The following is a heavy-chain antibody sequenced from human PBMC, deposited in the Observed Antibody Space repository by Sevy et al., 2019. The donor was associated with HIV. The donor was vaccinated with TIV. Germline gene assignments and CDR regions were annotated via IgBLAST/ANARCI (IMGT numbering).Heavy chain of an antibody. Sequence: GGSLRLSCAASGFIFSSFAMGWVRQGPRKGLEWISVISASGDYTYYAASVKGRFTISRDNSKNTLFLQMNSLRAEDTAIFYCAKKMGGGSGMAFLIDYWGQGTLVTVSS. D-gene: IGHD1-20*01. CDR1: GFIFSSFA. CDR2: ISASGDYT. J-gene: IGHJ4*02. CDR3: AKKMGGGSGMAFLIDY. V-gene: IGHV3-23*01.